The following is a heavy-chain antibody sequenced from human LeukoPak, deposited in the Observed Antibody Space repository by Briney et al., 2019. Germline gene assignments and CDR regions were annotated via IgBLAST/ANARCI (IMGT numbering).Heavy chain of an antibody. J-gene: IGHJ3*02. CDR1: GFTFSTYA. Sequence: GGSLRLSCAASGFTFSTYAMSWVRQAPGKGLEWVSVISGNGGSTSYTDSVKGRFTISRDNAKNSLYLQMNSLRAEDTAVYYCAREGDDSDAFDIWGQGTMVTVSS. D-gene: IGHD3-10*01. V-gene: IGHV3-23*01. CDR3: AREGDDSDAFDI. CDR2: ISGNGGST.